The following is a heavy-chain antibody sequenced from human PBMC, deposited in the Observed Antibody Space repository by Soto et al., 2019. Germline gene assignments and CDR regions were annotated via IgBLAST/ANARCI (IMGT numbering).Heavy chain of an antibody. CDR2: IIPIFGTA. CDR3: ARDGTPRQQLSWFDP. V-gene: IGHV1-69*13. D-gene: IGHD6-13*01. J-gene: IGHJ5*02. CDR1: GGTFSSYA. Sequence: SVKVSCKASGGTFSSYAISWVRQAPGQGLEWMGGIIPIFGTANYAQKFQGRVTITADESTSTAYMELSSLRSEDTAVYYCARDGTPRQQLSWFDPWGQGTPVTVSS.